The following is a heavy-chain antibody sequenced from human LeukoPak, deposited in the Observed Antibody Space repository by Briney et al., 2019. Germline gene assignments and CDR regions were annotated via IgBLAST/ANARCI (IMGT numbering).Heavy chain of an antibody. V-gene: IGHV5-51*01. Sequence: GESLKISCQASGYSFTNYWIGWVRQMPGKGLEWMGIIYPGDSDTKYSPSFEGQVTISVDKSISTAYLQWSSLKASDTAMYYCARYGSSSGTPMLDYWGQGTLVTVSS. J-gene: IGHJ4*02. CDR3: ARYGSSSGTPMLDY. CDR2: IYPGDSDT. D-gene: IGHD6-6*01. CDR1: GYSFTNYW.